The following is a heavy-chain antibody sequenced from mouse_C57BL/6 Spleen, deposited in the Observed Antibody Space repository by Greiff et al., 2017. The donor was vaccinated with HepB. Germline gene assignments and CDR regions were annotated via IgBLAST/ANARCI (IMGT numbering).Heavy chain of an antibody. CDR2: IYPGGGYT. CDR1: GYTFTNYW. J-gene: IGHJ2*01. CDR3: ARHSYDYFDY. Sequence: QVQLQQSGAELVRPGTSVKMSCKASGYTFTNYWIGWAKQRPGHGLEWIGDIYPGGGYTNYNEKFKGKATLTADKSSSTPSLQFSSLTSEDSAISYCARHSYDYFDYWGQGTTLTVSS. V-gene: IGHV1-63*01. D-gene: IGHD1-1*01.